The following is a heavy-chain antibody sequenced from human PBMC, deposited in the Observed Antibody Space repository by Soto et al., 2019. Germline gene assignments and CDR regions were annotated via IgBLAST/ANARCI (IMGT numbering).Heavy chain of an antibody. CDR3: ARNGR. D-gene: IGHD2-8*01. V-gene: IGHV3-7*05. Sequence: EVQLVESGGGLVQPGGSLRLSCAASGFTFDTYWMSWVRQAPGKGLEWVANIKPDGSLTDYVDSVKGRFTISRDNAKNSLFLQMNSLRAEDTAVYYWARNGRWGHGTFVTVSS. CDR2: IKPDGSLT. CDR1: GFTFDTYW. J-gene: IGHJ4*03.